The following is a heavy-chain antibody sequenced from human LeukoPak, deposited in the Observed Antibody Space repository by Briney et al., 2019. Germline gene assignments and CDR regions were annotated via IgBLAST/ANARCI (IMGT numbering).Heavy chain of an antibody. CDR1: KFNFNSYG. CDR3: ARARTRYSGSYGGAFDI. J-gene: IGHJ3*02. V-gene: IGHV3-7*01. CDR2: IKQDGSEK. D-gene: IGHD1-26*01. Sequence: GGSLRLSCTTSKFNFNSYGMTWVRQAPGKGLEWVANIKQDGSEKYYVDSVKGRFTISRDNAKNSLYLQMNSLRAEDTAVYYCARARTRYSGSYGGAFDIWGQGTMVTVSS.